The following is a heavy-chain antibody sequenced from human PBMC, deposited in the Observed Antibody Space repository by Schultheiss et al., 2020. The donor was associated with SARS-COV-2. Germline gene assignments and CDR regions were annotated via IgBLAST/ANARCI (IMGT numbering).Heavy chain of an antibody. J-gene: IGHJ4*02. CDR2: IYYSGST. V-gene: IGHV4-61*08. D-gene: IGHD4-17*01. CDR3: ASYGDYGGSAIGY. CDR1: GGSISSGGYY. Sequence: SETLSLTCTVSGGSISSGGYYWSWIRQHPGKGLEWIGYIYYSGSTNYNPSLKSRVTMSVDTSKNQFSLKLSSVTAADTAVYYCASYGDYGGSAIGYWGQGTLVTVSS.